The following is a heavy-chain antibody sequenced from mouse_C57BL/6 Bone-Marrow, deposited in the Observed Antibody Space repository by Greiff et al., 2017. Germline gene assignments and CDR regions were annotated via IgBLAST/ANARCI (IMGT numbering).Heavy chain of an antibody. CDR2: IDPSDSYT. Sequence: VQLQQPGAELVRPGPSVKLSCKASGYTFTSYWMHWVKQRPGQGLEWIGVIDPSDSYTNYNQKFKGKATLTVDTSSSTAYMQLSSLTSEDSAVYYCERGGQLRYWGQGTTLTFSS. CDR3: ERGGQLRY. V-gene: IGHV1-59*01. D-gene: IGHD3-3*01. J-gene: IGHJ2*01. CDR1: GYTFTSYW.